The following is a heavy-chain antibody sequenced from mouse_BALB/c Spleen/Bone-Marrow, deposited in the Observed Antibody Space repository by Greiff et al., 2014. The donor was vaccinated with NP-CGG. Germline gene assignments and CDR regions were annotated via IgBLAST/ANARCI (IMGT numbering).Heavy chain of an antibody. D-gene: IGHD1-1*01. CDR1: GFNIKDTY. Sequence: VQLQQSGAELVKPGASVKLSCTASGFNIKDTYMHWVKQRPEQGLEWIGRIDPANGNTKNDPKFQGKATITADTSSNTAYLQLSSLTSGDTAVYYCARYYYGSSYFDYWGQGTTLTVSS. V-gene: IGHV14-3*02. J-gene: IGHJ2*01. CDR3: ARYYYGSSYFDY. CDR2: IDPANGNT.